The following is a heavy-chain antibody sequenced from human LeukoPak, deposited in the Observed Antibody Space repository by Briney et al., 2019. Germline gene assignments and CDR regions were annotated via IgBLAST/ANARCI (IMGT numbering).Heavy chain of an antibody. CDR2: IIPIFGTA. CDR3: ARAGYSSGWYGFDY. J-gene: IGHJ4*02. CDR1: GGTFSSYA. D-gene: IGHD6-19*01. V-gene: IGHV1-69*05. Sequence: ASVKVSCKVSGGTFSSYAISWVRQAPGQGLEWMGGIIPIFGTANYAQKFQGRVTITTDESTSTAYMELSSLGSEDTAVYYCARAGYSSGWYGFDYWGQGTLVTVSS.